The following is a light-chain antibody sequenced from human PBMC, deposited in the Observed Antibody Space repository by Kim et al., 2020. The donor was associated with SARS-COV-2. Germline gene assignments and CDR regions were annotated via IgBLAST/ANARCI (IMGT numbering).Light chain of an antibody. CDR2: SAS. CDR3: QQGDSFPLT. Sequence: DIEMTQSPSSVSASVGDKITITCRASRDVAEWLAWYQQKPGKAPKVLIYSASSLQNGVPSRFSGSGSGTYFTLTISSLQPEDVATYYCQQGDSFPLTFGGGTKVDIK. V-gene: IGKV1-12*01. J-gene: IGKJ4*01. CDR1: RDVAEW.